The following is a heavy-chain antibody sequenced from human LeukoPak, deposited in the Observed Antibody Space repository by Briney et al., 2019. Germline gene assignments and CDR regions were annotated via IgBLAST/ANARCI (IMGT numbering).Heavy chain of an antibody. D-gene: IGHD3-22*01. CDR2: ISAYNGNT. CDR3: ARGQGVYDSSGYYDY. J-gene: IGHJ4*02. CDR1: GYTFTSYG. Sequence: GASVKLSCKASGYTFTSYGISWGRQAPGHRLEWRGWISAYNGNTNSAKKLQGRVTMTTDTSTSTAYMELRSLRSDDTAVYYCARGQGVYDSSGYYDYWGQGTLVTVSS. V-gene: IGHV1-18*01.